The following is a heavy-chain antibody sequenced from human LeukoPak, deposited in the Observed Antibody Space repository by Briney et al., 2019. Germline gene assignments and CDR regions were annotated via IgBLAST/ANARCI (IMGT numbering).Heavy chain of an antibody. J-gene: IGHJ2*01. CDR1: GGSISTYY. CDR3: ARLIGGVGYFDL. V-gene: IGHV4-59*08. CDR2: IHYSGST. Sequence: SETLSLTCTVSGGSISTYYWSWIRQPPGKGLEWIGYIHYSGSTNYNPSLKSRVAISVDTSKNQFSLKLSFVTAADTAEYYCARLIGGVGYFDLWGRGTLVTVSS.